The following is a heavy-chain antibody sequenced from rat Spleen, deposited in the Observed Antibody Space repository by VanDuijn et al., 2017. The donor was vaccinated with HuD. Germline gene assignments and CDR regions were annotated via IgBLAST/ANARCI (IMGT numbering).Heavy chain of an antibody. CDR1: GFTFSTAW. J-gene: IGHJ2*01. Sequence: EVQVLESGGGLVQPGNSLKLSCATSGFTFSTAWMYWYRQFPEKRLEWVARIKAKSNNYATVYTESVKGRFTISRDVSKSMIYVQMIKLKEEDTAIYYCAWSNAGYWGHGVMVTVSS. V-gene: IGHV6-6*01. D-gene: IGHD4-4*01. CDR3: AWSNAGY. CDR2: IKAKSNNYAT.